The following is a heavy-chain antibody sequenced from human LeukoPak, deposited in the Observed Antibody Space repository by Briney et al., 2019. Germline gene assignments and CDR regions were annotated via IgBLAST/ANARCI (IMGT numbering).Heavy chain of an antibody. CDR2: INHSGST. CDR3: ARLFGDGAFDI. J-gene: IGHJ3*02. V-gene: IGHV4-34*01. D-gene: IGHD3-10*01. Sequence: SETLSLTCAVYGGSFSGYYWSWIRQPPGKGLEWIGEINHSGSTNYNPSLKSRVTISVDTSKNQFSLKLSSVTAADTAVYYCARLFGDGAFDIWGQGTMVTVSS. CDR1: GGSFSGYY.